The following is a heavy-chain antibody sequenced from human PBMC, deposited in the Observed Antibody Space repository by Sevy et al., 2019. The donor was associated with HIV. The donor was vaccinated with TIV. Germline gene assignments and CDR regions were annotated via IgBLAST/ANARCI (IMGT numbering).Heavy chain of an antibody. CDR2: INHTGSL. CDR1: GGSFSGYF. J-gene: IGHJ4*02. CDR3: ARGRQAYVVVVPSTVPFDF. V-gene: IGHV4-34*01. Sequence: SETLSLTCAVSGGSFSGYFWNWIRQSPGKGLEWIGEINHTGSLKYNPSLKSRVTISVDASKSQLSLHLRSVTAADTAVYYCARGRQAYVVVVPSTVPFDFWGRGTLVTVSS. D-gene: IGHD2-2*01.